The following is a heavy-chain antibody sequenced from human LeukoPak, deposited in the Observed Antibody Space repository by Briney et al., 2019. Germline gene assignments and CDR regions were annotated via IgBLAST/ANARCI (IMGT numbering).Heavy chain of an antibody. J-gene: IGHJ5*02. CDR3: ARSQQDIVVVPAANQSDP. CDR1: GATFTSYA. CDR2: TTLSFGTA. V-gene: IGHV1-69*05. D-gene: IGHD2-2*01. Sequence: ASVKVSCKASGATFTSYALGGVRQPPGQGLDWMGGTTLSFGTANYAQKFQGRVTSTTDESTRTAYMEPSSLRSEDTAVYYCARSQQDIVVVPAANQSDPWGQGTLVTVSS.